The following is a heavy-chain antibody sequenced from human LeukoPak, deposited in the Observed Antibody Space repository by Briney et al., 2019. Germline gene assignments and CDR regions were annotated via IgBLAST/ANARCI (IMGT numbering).Heavy chain of an antibody. D-gene: IGHD4/OR15-4a*01. V-gene: IGHV1-2*02. J-gene: IGHJ4*02. Sequence: ASVKVCCNASGYTFSDYYVHWERQAPGQGLEWMGWINPHSGGTNYAQKFQGRVTMIRATSISTAYMELSTLRSDDTAVYYCARDGYDYAGGSVYWGQGTLVTVSS. CDR3: ARDGYDYAGGSVY. CDR1: GYTFSDYY. CDR2: INPHSGGT.